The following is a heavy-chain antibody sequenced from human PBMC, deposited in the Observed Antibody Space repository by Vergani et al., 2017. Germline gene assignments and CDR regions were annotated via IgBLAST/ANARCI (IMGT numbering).Heavy chain of an antibody. Sequence: EVQLVESGGGLVQPGGSLRLSCAASGFTFSSYEMNWVRQAPGKGLEWVSYISSSGSTIYYADSVKGRFTISRDNAKNSLYLQMNSLRAEDTAVYYCARAQVLLWFGELFDAFEIWGQGTMVTVSS. V-gene: IGHV3-48*03. CDR3: ARAQVLLWFGELFDAFEI. CDR1: GFTFSSYE. J-gene: IGHJ3*02. CDR2: ISSSGSTI. D-gene: IGHD3-10*01.